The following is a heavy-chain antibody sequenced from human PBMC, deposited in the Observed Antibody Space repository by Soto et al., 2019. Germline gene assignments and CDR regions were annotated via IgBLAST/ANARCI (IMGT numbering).Heavy chain of an antibody. J-gene: IGHJ6*02. CDR2: ISYDGSNK. CDR3: ARDLWEEWLLYRYYYGMDV. V-gene: IGHV3-30*03. CDR1: GFPCSGYG. D-gene: IGHD3-3*01. Sequence: HGRSLRLSWAAAGFPCSGYGRHWVLPAPGKGLEWVAVISYDGSNKYYADSVKGRFTISRDNSKNTLYLQMNSLRAEDTAVYYCARDLWEEWLLYRYYYGMDVWGQGTTVTVSS.